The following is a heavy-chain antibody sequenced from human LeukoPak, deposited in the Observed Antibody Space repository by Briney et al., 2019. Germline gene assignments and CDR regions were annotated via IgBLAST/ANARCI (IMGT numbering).Heavy chain of an antibody. Sequence: GGSLRLSCAASGFSFSRYGMHWVRQAPGKGLEWVAVIWHDGSNKYYADSVKGRFTISRDNSKNTLYLQMNSLRAEDTAIYYCVRVGSSAWWSDQETDHWGQGTLVTVSS. J-gene: IGHJ4*02. CDR2: IWHDGSNK. V-gene: IGHV3-33*01. D-gene: IGHD6-19*01. CDR1: GFSFSRYG. CDR3: VRVGSSAWWSDQETDH.